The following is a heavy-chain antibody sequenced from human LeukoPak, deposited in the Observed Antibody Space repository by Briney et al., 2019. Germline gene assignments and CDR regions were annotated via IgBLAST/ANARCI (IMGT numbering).Heavy chain of an antibody. V-gene: IGHV3-7*01. J-gene: IGHJ5*02. CDR2: IKQDGSEK. CDR3: ARELTEFEYNWFDP. D-gene: IGHD2/OR15-2a*01. CDR1: GFTFSSYW. Sequence: PGGSLRLSCAASGFTFSSYWMSWVRQAPGKGLEWVANIKQDGSEKYYVDSVKGRFTISRDNAKNSLYLQMNSLRAEDTAVYYCARELTEFEYNWFDPWGQGTLVTVSS.